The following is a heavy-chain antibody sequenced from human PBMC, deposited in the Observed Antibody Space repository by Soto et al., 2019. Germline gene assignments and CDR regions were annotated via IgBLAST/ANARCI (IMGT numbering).Heavy chain of an antibody. Sequence: QVQLVQSGAEVKKPGSSVKVSCKASEGTFSSYAISWVRRAPGQGLEWMGGIIPIFGTANYAQKFQGRVTITADKSTSTAYMELSSLRSEDTAVYYCARVWNVLRYFAWPGGDYGMDVWGQGTTVTVSS. CDR2: IIPIFGTA. CDR3: ARVWNVLRYFAWPGGDYGMDV. CDR1: EGTFSSYA. J-gene: IGHJ6*02. D-gene: IGHD3-9*01. V-gene: IGHV1-69*06.